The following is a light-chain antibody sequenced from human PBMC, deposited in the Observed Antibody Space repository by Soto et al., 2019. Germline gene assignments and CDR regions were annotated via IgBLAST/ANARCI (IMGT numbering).Light chain of an antibody. CDR1: SGQSTYI. J-gene: IGLJ3*02. Sequence: QSVLTQSSTASASLGSSVRLTCTLSSGQSTYIIAWHQQQPGKAPRFLMKLEGSGTYNKGSGVPDRFSGSSSGADRYLTISNLQSEDEADYYCETWDSNTRVFGGGTKLTVL. CDR3: ETWDSNTRV. V-gene: IGLV4-60*03. CDR2: LEGSGTY.